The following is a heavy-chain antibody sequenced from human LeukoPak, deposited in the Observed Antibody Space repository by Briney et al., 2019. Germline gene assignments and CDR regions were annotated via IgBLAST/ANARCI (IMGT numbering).Heavy chain of an antibody. J-gene: IGHJ4*02. CDR2: IQTSVRV. V-gene: IGHV4-61*02. Sequence: SETLSLTCSVSGGSVTSGPNYWNWLRRPAGKGLEWIGRIQTSVRVNYNPSLQSRVTLYLDTPKNLVSLQLTSVTAADTAVYYCARDRGNGDYGDYFDSWGQGTQVTVSS. CDR3: ARDRGNGDYGDYFDS. CDR1: GGSVTSGPNY. D-gene: IGHD4-17*01.